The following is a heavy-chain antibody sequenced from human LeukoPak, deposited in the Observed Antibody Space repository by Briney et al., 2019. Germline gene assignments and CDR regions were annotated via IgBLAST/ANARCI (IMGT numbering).Heavy chain of an antibody. V-gene: IGHV4-34*01. D-gene: IGHD5-24*01. Sequence: SETLSLTCAVYGGSFSGYYWSWIRQPPGKGLEWIREINHSGSTNYNPSLKSRVTISVDTSKNQFSLKLSSVTAADTAVYYCARGMAVYYYYGMDVWGQGTTVTVSS. CDR3: ARGMAVYYYYGMDV. CDR1: GGSFSGYY. CDR2: INHSGST. J-gene: IGHJ6*02.